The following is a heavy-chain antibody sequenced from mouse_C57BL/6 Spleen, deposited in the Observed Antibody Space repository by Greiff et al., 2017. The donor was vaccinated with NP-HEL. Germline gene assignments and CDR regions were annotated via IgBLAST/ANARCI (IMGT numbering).Heavy chain of an antibody. CDR1: GFTFSSYT. CDR3: ARRDELGRFAY. V-gene: IGHV5-9*01. J-gene: IGHJ3*01. CDR2: ISGGGGNT. D-gene: IGHD4-1*01. Sequence: EVKLVESGGGLVKPGGSLKLSCAASGFTFSSYTMSWVRQTPEKRLEWVATISGGGGNTYYPDSVKGRFTISRDNAKNTLYLQMSSLRSEDTALYYCARRDELGRFAYWGQGTLVTVSA.